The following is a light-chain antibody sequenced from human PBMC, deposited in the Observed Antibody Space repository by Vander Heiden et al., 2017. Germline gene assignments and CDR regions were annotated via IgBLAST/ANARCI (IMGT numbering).Light chain of an antibody. CDR2: DVS. V-gene: IGLV2-14*01. CDR1: SSDVGGYNY. J-gene: IGLJ1*01. CDR3: SSYTSSSTLSV. Sequence: SALTQPASVSGSPGSSITISCTGTSSDVGGYNYVSWYQQHPCKAPKLMIYDVSNRPSVVPNRFSVSKSGNTASLTISGLQAEDEADYYCSSYTSSSTLSVFGTGTKVTVL.